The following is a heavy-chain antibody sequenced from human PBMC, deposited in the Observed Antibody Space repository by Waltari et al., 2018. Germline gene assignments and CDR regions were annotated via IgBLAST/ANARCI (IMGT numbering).Heavy chain of an antibody. Sequence: EVQLVESGGGLVQPGGSLRLSCAASGFTFSSYSMNWVRQAPGKGLEWVSYISSSSSSTIYYADSVKGRFTISRDNAKNSLYLQMNSLRAEDTAVYYCAREHDYYDSSGFSFDYWGQGTLVTVSS. CDR2: ISSSSSSTI. CDR1: GFTFSSYS. D-gene: IGHD3-22*01. J-gene: IGHJ4*02. CDR3: AREHDYYDSSGFSFDY. V-gene: IGHV3-48*04.